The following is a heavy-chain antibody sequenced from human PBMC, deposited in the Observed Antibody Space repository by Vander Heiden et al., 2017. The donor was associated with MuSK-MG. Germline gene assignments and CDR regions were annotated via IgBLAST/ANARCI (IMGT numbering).Heavy chain of an antibody. V-gene: IGHV4-39*01. J-gene: IGHJ4*02. CDR2: IYYSGST. CDR1: GGSISSISYY. D-gene: IGHD3-10*01. Sequence: QLQLQESGPGLVKPSETLSLTCTVSGGSISSISYYWGWIRQPPGKGLGWIGSIYYSGSTYYNPSLKSRVTISVDTSRNQFSLKLSSVTAADTAVYTCARQGWGDAYHTFDYWGQGTLVTVSS. CDR3: ARQGWGDAYHTFDY.